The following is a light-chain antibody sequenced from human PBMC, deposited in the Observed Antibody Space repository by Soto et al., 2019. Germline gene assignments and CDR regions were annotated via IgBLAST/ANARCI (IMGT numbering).Light chain of an antibody. J-gene: IGKJ4*01. CDR1: QSISSN. Sequence: EIVMTQSPATLSVSPGERATLSCRASQSISSNLAWYQQKPGQAPRLLMFRTSSRATGFPARFSGSGSGTEFNLTLSSLQSEDFGVYYCQQYNNWPRATFGGGTKVEIK. CDR3: QQYNNWPRAT. V-gene: IGKV3-15*01. CDR2: RTS.